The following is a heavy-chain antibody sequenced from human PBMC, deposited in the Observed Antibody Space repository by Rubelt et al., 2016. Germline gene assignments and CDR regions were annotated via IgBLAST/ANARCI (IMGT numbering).Heavy chain of an antibody. D-gene: IGHD3-22*01. J-gene: IGHJ3*02. Sequence: EVQLVQSGAEVKKPGESLKISCKGSGYSFTSYWIGWVRQMPWKGLEWMGRIDPSDSYTNYSPSFQGHVYISADKSISTDYMQWSSLKASDTAIDYCARHDYYDSSGYYYGAFEIWGQGTMVTVSS. CDR1: GYSFTSYW. CDR2: IDPSDSYT. CDR3: ARHDYYDSSGYYYGAFEI. V-gene: IGHV5-10-1*01.